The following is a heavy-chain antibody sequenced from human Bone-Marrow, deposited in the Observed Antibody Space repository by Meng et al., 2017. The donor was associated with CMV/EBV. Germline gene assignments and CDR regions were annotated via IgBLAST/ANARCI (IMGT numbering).Heavy chain of an antibody. CDR1: GGSISSGDYY. CDR2: IYYSGST. Sequence: SETLSLTCTVSGGSISSGDYYWSWIRQPPGKGLEWIGYIYYSGSTYYNPSLKSRVTISVDTSKNQFSLKLSSVTAADTAVYYCSRVGGRSYRFFDYWGQGTLVTVAS. CDR3: SRVGGRSYRFFDY. V-gene: IGHV4-30-4*08. D-gene: IGHD2-15*01. J-gene: IGHJ4*02.